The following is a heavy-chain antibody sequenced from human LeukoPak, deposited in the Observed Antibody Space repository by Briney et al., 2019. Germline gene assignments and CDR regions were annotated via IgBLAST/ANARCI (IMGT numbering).Heavy chain of an antibody. Sequence: ASVMVSCKASGGTFSSYTISWVRQAPGQGLEWMGRIIPILGIANYAQKFQGRVTITADKSTSTAYMELSSLRSEDTAVYYCARAATTVVTLDYWGQGTLVTVSS. CDR3: ARAATTVVTLDY. J-gene: IGHJ4*02. D-gene: IGHD4-23*01. CDR2: IIPILGIA. CDR1: GGTFSSYT. V-gene: IGHV1-69*02.